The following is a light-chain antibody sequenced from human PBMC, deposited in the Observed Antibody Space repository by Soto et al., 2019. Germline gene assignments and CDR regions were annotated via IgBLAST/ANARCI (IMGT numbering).Light chain of an antibody. J-gene: IGKJ1*01. CDR1: QGIIDY. CDR2: AAS. Sequence: DIQMTQSPSSLSASVGDRVTISCRASQGIIDYLAWYQQKPGKPPKLLIYAASTLQSGVPSRFSGSGSGTDFTLTISGLQPEDVATYFCQKYSSAPQTFGPGTKVEIK. CDR3: QKYSSAPQT. V-gene: IGKV1-27*01.